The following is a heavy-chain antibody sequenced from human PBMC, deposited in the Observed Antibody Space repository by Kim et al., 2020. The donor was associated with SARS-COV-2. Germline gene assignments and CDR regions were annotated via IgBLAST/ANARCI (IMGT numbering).Heavy chain of an antibody. J-gene: IGHJ4*02. Sequence: ASVKVSCKASGYTFTSYAMNWVRQAPGQGLEWMGWINTNTGNPTYAQGFTGRFVFSLDTSVSTAYLQISSLKAEDTAVYYCARVHSSVGYYGDELRVDYWGQGTLVTVSS. CDR1: GYTFTSYA. D-gene: IGHD4-17*01. V-gene: IGHV7-4-1*02. CDR2: INTNTGNP. CDR3: ARVHSSVGYYGDELRVDY.